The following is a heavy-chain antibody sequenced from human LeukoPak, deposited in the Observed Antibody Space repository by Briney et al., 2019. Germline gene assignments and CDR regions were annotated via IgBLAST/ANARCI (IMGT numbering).Heavy chain of an antibody. J-gene: IGHJ4*02. Sequence: GGSLRLSCAASGFTFSGYWMHWVRQAPGRGLVWVSRINSDGSTTTYADSVKGRFTISRDNAKNTLYLEMNSLRAEDTAVYYCARRSSGSSPYYFDYWGQGTLVTVSS. CDR2: INSDGSTT. V-gene: IGHV3-74*01. CDR1: GFTFSGYW. CDR3: ARRSSGSSPYYFDY. D-gene: IGHD1-26*01.